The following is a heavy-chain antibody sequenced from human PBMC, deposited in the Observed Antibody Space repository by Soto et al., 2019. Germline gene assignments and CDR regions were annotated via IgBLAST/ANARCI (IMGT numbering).Heavy chain of an antibody. V-gene: IGHV3-49*03. CDR1: GFTFGDYA. CDR3: TRSDMITFGGVIVRNWFDP. D-gene: IGHD3-16*02. Sequence: GGSLRLSCTASGFTFGDYAMSWFRQAPGKGLEWVGFIRSKAYGGTTEYAASVKGRFTISRDDSKSIAYLQMNSLKTEDTAVYYCTRSDMITFGGVIVRNWFDPWGQGTLVTVSS. J-gene: IGHJ5*02. CDR2: IRSKAYGGTT.